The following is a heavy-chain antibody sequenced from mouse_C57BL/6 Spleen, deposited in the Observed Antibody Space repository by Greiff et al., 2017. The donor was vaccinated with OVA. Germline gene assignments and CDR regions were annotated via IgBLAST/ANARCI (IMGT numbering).Heavy chain of an antibody. D-gene: IGHD2-4*01. J-gene: IGHJ2*01. V-gene: IGHV1-50*01. CDR2: IDPSDSYT. Sequence: QVQLQQPGAELVKPGASVKLSCKASGYTFTSYWMQWVKQRPGQGLEWIGEIDPSDSYTNYNRKFKGKATLTVDTSSSTAYMQLSSLTSEDSAVYYCARRLGSYFDYWGQGTTLTVSS. CDR1: GYTFTSYW. CDR3: ARRLGSYFDY.